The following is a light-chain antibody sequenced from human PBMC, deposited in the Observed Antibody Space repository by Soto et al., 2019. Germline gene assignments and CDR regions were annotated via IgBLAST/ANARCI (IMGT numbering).Light chain of an antibody. Sequence: IVLTQSPAILSVSPGERAALSCRASQSISRSLAWYQQKPCQAPRLLIYGASSRATGIPDRFSGSGSGTDFTLPISRLEPEDFAVYYCQQYGSSITFGQGTRLQIK. CDR2: GAS. CDR1: QSISRS. V-gene: IGKV3-20*01. J-gene: IGKJ5*01. CDR3: QQYGSSIT.